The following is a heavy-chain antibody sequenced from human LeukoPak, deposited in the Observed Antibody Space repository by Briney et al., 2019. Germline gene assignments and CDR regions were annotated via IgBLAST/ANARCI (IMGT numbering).Heavy chain of an antibody. D-gene: IGHD5-24*01. CDR2: IWYDGSNK. Sequence: AGGSLRLSCAASGFTFSSYGMHWVRQAPGKGLEWVAVIWYDGSNKYYADSVKGRFTISRDNSKNTLYLQMNSPRAEDTAVYYCAREDGDYYLAYWGQGTLVTVSS. CDR1: GFTFSSYG. V-gene: IGHV3-33*01. J-gene: IGHJ4*02. CDR3: AREDGDYYLAY.